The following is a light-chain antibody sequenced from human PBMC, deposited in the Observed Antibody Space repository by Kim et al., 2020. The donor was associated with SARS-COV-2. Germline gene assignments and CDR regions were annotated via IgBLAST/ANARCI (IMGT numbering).Light chain of an antibody. Sequence: QPVLTQPPSASGTPGQRVTISCSGSSSNIGSNNVNWYQQLPGTAPKLLIYSNNQRPSGVPDRFSGSKSGTSASLAISGLQSEDEADYYCAAWDDSLNAWVFGGGTKVTVL. CDR2: SNN. J-gene: IGLJ3*02. CDR1: SSNIGSNN. V-gene: IGLV1-44*01. CDR3: AAWDDSLNAWV.